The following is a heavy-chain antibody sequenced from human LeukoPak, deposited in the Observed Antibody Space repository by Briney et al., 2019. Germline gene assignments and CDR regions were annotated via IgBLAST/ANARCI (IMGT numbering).Heavy chain of an antibody. J-gene: IGHJ4*02. CDR1: GYTFTSYG. CDR2: ISADNGNT. CDR3: ASWRRRGYSGYDSGDY. D-gene: IGHD5-12*01. V-gene: IGHV1-18*01. Sequence: ASGKVSCKASGYTFTSYGISWVRQAPGQGLEWMGWISADNGNTNYAQKLQGRVTMTTDTSRSTAYMELRSLRSDDTAVYYCASWRRRGYSGYDSGDYWGQGTLVTVSS.